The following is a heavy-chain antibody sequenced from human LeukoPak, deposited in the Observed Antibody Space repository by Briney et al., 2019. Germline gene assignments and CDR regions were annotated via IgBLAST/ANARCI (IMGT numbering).Heavy chain of an antibody. CDR2: INWNGGST. J-gene: IGHJ6*03. Sequence: GGSLRLSCAASGFTFDDYGMSWVRQAPGKGLEWVSGINWNGGSTGYADSVKGRFTISRDNAKNSLYLQMNSLRAEDTALYYCARGQYYYGSGTSYYYYYMDVWGKGTTVTVSS. V-gene: IGHV3-20*04. CDR1: GFTFDDYG. D-gene: IGHD3-10*01. CDR3: ARGQYYYGSGTSYYYYYMDV.